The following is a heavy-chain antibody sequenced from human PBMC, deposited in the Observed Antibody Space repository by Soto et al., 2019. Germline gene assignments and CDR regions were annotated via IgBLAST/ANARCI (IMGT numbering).Heavy chain of an antibody. J-gene: IGHJ6*02. Sequence: GGSLRLSCAASGFTFSSYWMHWVRQAPGKGLVWVSRINSDGSSTSYADSVKGRFTISGDNAKNTLYLQMNSLRAEDTAVYYCARQGPQYCSSTSCYYYGMDVWGQGTTVTVSS. D-gene: IGHD2-2*01. CDR3: ARQGPQYCSSTSCYYYGMDV. V-gene: IGHV3-74*01. CDR1: GFTFSSYW. CDR2: INSDGSST.